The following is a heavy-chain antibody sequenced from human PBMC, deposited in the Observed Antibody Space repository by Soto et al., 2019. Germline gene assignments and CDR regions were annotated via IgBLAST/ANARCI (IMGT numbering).Heavy chain of an antibody. CDR3: ARAGGYDILTGYYVFDF. V-gene: IGHV4-30-4*01. J-gene: IGHJ4*02. CDR1: GGSISSGDYY. D-gene: IGHD3-9*01. Sequence: TVSGGSISSGDYYWSWIRQPPGKGLEWIGYIYYSGSTYYNPSLKSRVTISVDTSKNQFSLKLSSVTAADTAVYYCARAGGYDILTGYYVFDFWGQGTLVTVSS. CDR2: IYYSGST.